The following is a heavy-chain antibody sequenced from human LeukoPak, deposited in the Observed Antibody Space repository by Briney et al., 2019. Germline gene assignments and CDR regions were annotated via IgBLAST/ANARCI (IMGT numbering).Heavy chain of an antibody. CDR1: GGSFSGYY. J-gene: IGHJ4*02. CDR2: INHSGST. D-gene: IGHD4-11*01. V-gene: IGHV4-34*01. CDR3: ARFHFAVKLDY. Sequence: SETLSLTCAVYGGSFSGYYWSWIRQPPGKGLEWIGEINHSGSTNYNPSLKSRVTISVDTSKNQFSLKLSSVTAADTAVYYCARFHFAVKLDYWGQGTLVTVSS.